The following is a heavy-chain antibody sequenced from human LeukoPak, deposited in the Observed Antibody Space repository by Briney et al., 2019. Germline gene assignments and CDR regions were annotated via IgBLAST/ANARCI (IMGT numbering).Heavy chain of an antibody. CDR3: ARITDLSVATDY. CDR1: GGSISSYY. D-gene: IGHD6-19*01. CDR2: IYYSGST. J-gene: IGHJ4*02. Sequence: SETLSLTCTVSGGSISSYYWSWIRQPPGKGLEWIGYIYYSGSTNYNPSLKSRVTISVDTSKTQFSLKLTSVTAADTAVYYCARITDLSVATDYWGQGTLVTVSS. V-gene: IGHV4-59*08.